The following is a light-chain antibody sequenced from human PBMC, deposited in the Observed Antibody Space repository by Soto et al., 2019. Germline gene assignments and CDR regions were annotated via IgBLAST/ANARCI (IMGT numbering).Light chain of an antibody. CDR2: TND. J-gene: IGLJ1*01. CDR1: SSNIGTSS. CDR3: AVWDDSLNGHV. Sequence: VLTQPASASRAHGHTGPITCSGSSSNIGTSSVHWYKHLPGTAPKPLIYTNDQRPSGVPDRFSGSKSGPSASLAISGLQSEDEADYYCAVWDDSLNGHVFVAGTKVTVL. V-gene: IGLV1-44*01.